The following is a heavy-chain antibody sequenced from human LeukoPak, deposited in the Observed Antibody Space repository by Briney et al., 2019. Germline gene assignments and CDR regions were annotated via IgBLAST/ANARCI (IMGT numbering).Heavy chain of an antibody. CDR1: GGSIRGYY. Sequence: SETLSLTCAVSGGSIRGYYWSWIRQPAGKGLEWIGRIYASGSTTYNPSLKSRVTMSVDTSKNQFSLKLSSVTAADTAVYYCARDLSVTTWFDPWGQGTLVIVSS. J-gene: IGHJ5*02. V-gene: IGHV4-4*07. CDR2: IYASGST. CDR3: ARDLSVTTWFDP. D-gene: IGHD4-11*01.